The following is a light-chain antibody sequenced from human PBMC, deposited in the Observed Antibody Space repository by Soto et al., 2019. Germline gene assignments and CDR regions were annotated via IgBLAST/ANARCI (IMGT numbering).Light chain of an antibody. V-gene: IGKV1-39*01. CDR3: QQSYSTPPT. Sequence: EIQMTQTPSSLSASVGDRVTITCGASQSISSYLNWYQQKPGKAPKLLIYAASSLQSGVPSRFSGSGSGTDFTLTISSLQPEDFATYYCQQSYSTPPTFGQGTRLEIK. J-gene: IGKJ5*01. CDR2: AAS. CDR1: QSISSY.